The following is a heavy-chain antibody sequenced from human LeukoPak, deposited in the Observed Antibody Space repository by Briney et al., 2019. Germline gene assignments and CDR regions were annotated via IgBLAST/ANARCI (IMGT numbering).Heavy chain of an antibody. D-gene: IGHD2-2*01. CDR3: AREPNPADHRWFDP. CDR1: GGTFSSYA. CDR2: IIPILGIA. V-gene: IGHV1-69*04. Sequence: ATVKVSCKASGGTFSSYAISWVRQAPGQGLEWMGRIIPILGIANYAQKFQGRVTITADKSTSTAYMELSSLRSEDTAVYYCAREPNPADHRWFDPWGQGTLVTVSS. J-gene: IGHJ5*02.